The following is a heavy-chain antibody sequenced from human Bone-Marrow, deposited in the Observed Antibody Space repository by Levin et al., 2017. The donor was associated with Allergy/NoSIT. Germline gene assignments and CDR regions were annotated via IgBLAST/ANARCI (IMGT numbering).Heavy chain of an antibody. CDR2: IHPSDGRT. D-gene: IGHD5-18*01. CDR3: ARVLRYSFDY. Sequence: ASVKVSCKASGYSFTNYYIQWVRQAPGHGLEYLGIIHPSDGRTTYAQRFQGRVTMTRDTSTSTVYMDLSSLKSEDTAVYYCARVLRYSFDYWGQGTLVTVSS. CDR1: GYSFTNYY. V-gene: IGHV1-46*01. J-gene: IGHJ4*02.